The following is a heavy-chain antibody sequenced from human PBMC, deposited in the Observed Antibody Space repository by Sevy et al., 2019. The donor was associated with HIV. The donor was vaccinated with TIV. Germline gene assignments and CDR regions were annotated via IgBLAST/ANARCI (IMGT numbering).Heavy chain of an antibody. D-gene: IGHD1-20*01. CDR3: ARITYYYYYYSMDV. J-gene: IGHJ6*03. CDR1: GGSISSYY. V-gene: IGHV4-59*01. Sequence: SETLSLTCTVSGGSISSYYWSWIRQPPGKGLEWIGYIYYSGSTNYNPSLKSRVTISVDTSKNQFSLKLSSVTAADTAVYYCARITYYYYYYSMDVWGKGTTVTVSS. CDR2: IYYSGST.